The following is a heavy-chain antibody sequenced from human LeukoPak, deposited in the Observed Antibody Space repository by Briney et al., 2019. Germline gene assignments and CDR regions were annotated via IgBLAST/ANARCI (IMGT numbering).Heavy chain of an antibody. CDR3: ARGYKFIMIFGVVTRPSLDY. CDR2: MNPNSGNT. V-gene: IGHV1-8*01. CDR1: GYTFTSYD. Sequence: ASVKVSCKASGYTFTSYDINWVRQATRQGLEWMGWMNPNSGNTGYAQKFQGRVTMTRNTSISTAYMELSSLRSEDTAVYYCARGYKFIMIFGVVTRPSLDYWGQGTLVTVSS. D-gene: IGHD3-3*01. J-gene: IGHJ4*02.